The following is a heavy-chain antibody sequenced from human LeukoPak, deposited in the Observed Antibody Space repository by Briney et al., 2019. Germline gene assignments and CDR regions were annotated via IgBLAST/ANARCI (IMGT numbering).Heavy chain of an antibody. Sequence: PSQTLSLTCTVSGGSISSGDYYWSWTRQPPGKGLEWIGYIYYSGSTYYNPSLKSRVTISVDTSKNQFSLKRSSVTAADTAVYYCARGYGTFYYYYMDVWGKGTTVTVSS. CDR1: GGSISSGDYY. J-gene: IGHJ6*03. D-gene: IGHD1-1*01. CDR3: ARGYGTFYYYYMDV. CDR2: IYYSGST. V-gene: IGHV4-30-4*08.